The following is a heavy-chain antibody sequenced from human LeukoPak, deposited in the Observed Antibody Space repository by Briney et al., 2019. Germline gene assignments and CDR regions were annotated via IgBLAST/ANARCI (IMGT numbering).Heavy chain of an antibody. CDR3: ANRGLGGMVRDLYYYYGMDV. CDR2: IIPIFGIA. D-gene: IGHD3-10*01. Sequence: SVKVSCKASGGTFSSYAISWVRQAPGQGLEWMGRIIPIFGIANYAQKFQGRVTITAGKSTSTAYMELSSLRSEDTAVYYCANRGLGGMVRDLYYYYGMDVWGQGTTVTVSS. CDR1: GGTFSSYA. J-gene: IGHJ6*02. V-gene: IGHV1-69*04.